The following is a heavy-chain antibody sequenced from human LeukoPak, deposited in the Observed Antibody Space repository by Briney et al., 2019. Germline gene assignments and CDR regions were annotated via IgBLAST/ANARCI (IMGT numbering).Heavy chain of an antibody. CDR3: AGHHPRNTVDF. J-gene: IGHJ4*02. D-gene: IGHD2-8*02. CDR2: IYYSGST. Sequence: ASETLSLTCTVSSGSISSYYWSWIRQPPGKGLEWIGYIYYSGSTNYNPSLKSRVTISVDTSKNQLSLKLRSVTAADTAVYYCAGHHPRNTVDFWGQGTLVTVSS. V-gene: IGHV4-59*08. CDR1: SGSISSYY.